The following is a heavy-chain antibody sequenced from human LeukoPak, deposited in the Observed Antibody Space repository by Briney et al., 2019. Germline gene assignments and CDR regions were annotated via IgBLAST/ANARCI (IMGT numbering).Heavy chain of an antibody. CDR2: VYTSGST. J-gene: IGHJ3*02. CDR1: GGSISRYY. Sequence: SETLSLTCTVSGGSISRYYWSWIRQPAGKGLEWIGRVYTSGSTTYNPSLKSRVTMSIDTSRNQFSLKLSSVTAADTAVYYCARGNYYGSSGYFDAFDIWGQGTMVTVPS. D-gene: IGHD3-22*01. V-gene: IGHV4-4*07. CDR3: ARGNYYGSSGYFDAFDI.